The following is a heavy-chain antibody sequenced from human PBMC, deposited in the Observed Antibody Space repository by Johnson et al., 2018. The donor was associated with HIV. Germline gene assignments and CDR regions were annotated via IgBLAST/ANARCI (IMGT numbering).Heavy chain of an antibody. Sequence: QVQLVESGGGVVQPGRSLRLSCAASGFTFSSYAMHWVRQAPGKGLEWVAVISYDGSNKYYADSVKGRFTISRDNSKNTLYLQMNSLRDEDTAVYYCAQGGWLPFDAFDIWGQGTMVTVSS. CDR2: ISYDGSNK. D-gene: IGHD5-24*01. V-gene: IGHV3-30-3*02. CDR3: AQGGWLPFDAFDI. J-gene: IGHJ3*02. CDR1: GFTFSSYA.